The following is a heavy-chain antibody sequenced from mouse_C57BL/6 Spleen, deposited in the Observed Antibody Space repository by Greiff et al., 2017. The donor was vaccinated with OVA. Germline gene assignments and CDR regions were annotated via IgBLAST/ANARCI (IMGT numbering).Heavy chain of an antibody. V-gene: IGHV1-15*01. CDR2: IDPETGGT. CDR3: APYGYGEDWFAY. J-gene: IGHJ3*01. Sequence: QVQLQQSGAELVRPGASVTLSCKASGYTFTDYEMHWVKQTPVHGLEWIGAIDPETGGTAYNQKFKGKAILTADKSSSTAYMELRSLTSEDSAVYYGAPYGYGEDWFAYWGQGTLVTVSA. CDR1: GYTFTDYE. D-gene: IGHD2-2*01.